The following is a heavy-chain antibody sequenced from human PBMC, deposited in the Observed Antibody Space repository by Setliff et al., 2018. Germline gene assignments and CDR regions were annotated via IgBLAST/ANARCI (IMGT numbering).Heavy chain of an antibody. CDR2: IYPSDSDI. D-gene: IGHD6-13*01. CDR1: GYNFINYW. CDR3: ARPAYSSRWYEIKGFDY. J-gene: IGHJ4*02. Sequence: GESLTISCKGSGYNFINYWIGWVRQMPGKGLEWMGIIYPSDSDIRYSPSFQGQVTISADKSISTAYLQWSSLKASDTAIYYCARPAYSSRWYEIKGFDYWGQGTPVTVSS. V-gene: IGHV5-51*01.